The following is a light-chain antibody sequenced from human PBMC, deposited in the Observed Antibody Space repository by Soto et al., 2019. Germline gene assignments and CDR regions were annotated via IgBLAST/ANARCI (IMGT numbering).Light chain of an antibody. J-gene: IGKJ4*01. Sequence: EIVLTQSPATLSLSPGERATLSCRASQSVYSYLAWYQQKPGQVPRLLIYEVSNRATGIPVRFSGSVSGTDFPLTISSLEPEDFAVYYCQQRSNWPLTFGGGTNVEIK. CDR1: QSVYSY. CDR3: QQRSNWPLT. CDR2: EVS. V-gene: IGKV3-11*01.